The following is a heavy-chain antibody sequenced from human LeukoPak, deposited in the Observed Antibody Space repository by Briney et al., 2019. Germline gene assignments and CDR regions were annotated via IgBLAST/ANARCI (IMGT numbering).Heavy chain of an antibody. J-gene: IGHJ5*02. V-gene: IGHV4-34*01. CDR1: GGSH. Sequence: PSETLSLTCDVYGGSHWSWIRQPPGKGLEWIGEINHSGITKYNPSLKSRVIISLDTSKNHFSLKLRSVTAADTAFYYCARSEDCSGSSCFWFAPWGQGTLVTVPS. CDR3: ARSEDCSGSSCFWFAP. CDR2: INHSGIT. D-gene: IGHD2-2*01.